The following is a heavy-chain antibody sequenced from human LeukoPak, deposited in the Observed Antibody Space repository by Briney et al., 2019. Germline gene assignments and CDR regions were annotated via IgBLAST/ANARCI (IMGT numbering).Heavy chain of an antibody. J-gene: IGHJ4*02. D-gene: IGHD3-3*01. V-gene: IGHV1-69*06. CDR3: ARGRLRFLEWLLYFDY. CDR1: GGTFSSYA. CDR2: IIPIFGTA. Sequence: SVKVSCKASGGTFSSYAISWVRQAPGQGLEWMGGIIPIFGTANYAQKFQGRVTITADKSTSTAYMELSSLRSEDTAVYYCARGRLRFLEWLLYFDYWGQGTLVTVSS.